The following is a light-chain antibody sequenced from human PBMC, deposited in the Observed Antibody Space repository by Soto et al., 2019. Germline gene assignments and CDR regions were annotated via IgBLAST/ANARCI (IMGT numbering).Light chain of an antibody. V-gene: IGLV1-47*02. Sequence: QSVLTQPPSASGTPGQRVTISCSGSSSNIGSNYVYWYQQLPGTAPKLLIYSNNQQPSGVPERFSGSKSGTSASLAISGLRSEDEADYYCAAWDDSLSAWVFGGGTKVTGL. CDR3: AAWDDSLSAWV. J-gene: IGLJ3*02. CDR2: SNN. CDR1: SSNIGSNY.